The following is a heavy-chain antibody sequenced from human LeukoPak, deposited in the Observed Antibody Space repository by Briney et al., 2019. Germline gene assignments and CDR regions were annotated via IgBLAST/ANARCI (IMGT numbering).Heavy chain of an antibody. Sequence: GGSLRLSCVASGFTFSRYWMSWVRQAPGKGLEWVSAISGSGGSTYYADSVKGRFTISRGNSKNTLYLQMNSLRAEDTAVYYCAKGYSGSYGSDYYYGMDVWGQGTTVTVSS. V-gene: IGHV3-23*01. CDR3: AKGYSGSYGSDYYYGMDV. J-gene: IGHJ6*02. CDR1: GFTFSRYW. CDR2: ISGSGGST. D-gene: IGHD3-10*01.